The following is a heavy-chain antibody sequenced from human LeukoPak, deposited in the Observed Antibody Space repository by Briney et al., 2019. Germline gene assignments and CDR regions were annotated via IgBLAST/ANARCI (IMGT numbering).Heavy chain of an antibody. V-gene: IGHV1-2*02. J-gene: IGHJ4*02. Sequence: ASVKVSCKASGYTFSDYYMHWVRQAPGQGLEWMGWINPNSGATGYAQKFQGRVTMTRDTSISTADMELNSFRSDDTAMYYCSRGSALNRAYSGYDPPFHYWGQGTLVAVSS. CDR2: INPNSGAT. CDR1: GYTFSDYY. CDR3: SRGSALNRAYSGYDPPFHY. D-gene: IGHD5-12*01.